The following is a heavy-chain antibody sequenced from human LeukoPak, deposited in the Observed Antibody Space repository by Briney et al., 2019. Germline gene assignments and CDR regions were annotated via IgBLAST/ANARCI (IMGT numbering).Heavy chain of an antibody. D-gene: IGHD6-13*01. CDR2: ISAYNGNT. CDR3: ARDSIKSSSSWTEFDY. CDR1: GYTFTSYG. V-gene: IGHV1-18*01. Sequence: GASVKVSCKASGYTFTSYGISWVRQAPGQGLEWMGWISAYNGNTNYAQKLQGRVTMTTDTSTSTAYMELRSLRSDDTAVYYCARDSIKSSSSWTEFDYWGQGTLVTVSS. J-gene: IGHJ4*02.